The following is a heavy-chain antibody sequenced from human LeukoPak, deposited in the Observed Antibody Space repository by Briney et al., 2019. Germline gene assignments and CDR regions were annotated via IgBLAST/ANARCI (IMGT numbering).Heavy chain of an antibody. J-gene: IGHJ4*02. Sequence: SETLSFTCTVSGGSITGHYWSWIRQPPGKGLEWLGYIYYSGSTSSNPSVKSRVTISVDTSNNQFSLHLRSVTAADTAVYYCARANHFDTIGYYFDLWGQGALVTVSS. CDR1: GGSITGHY. D-gene: IGHD3-22*01. CDR3: ARANHFDTIGYYFDL. V-gene: IGHV4-59*08. CDR2: IYYSGST.